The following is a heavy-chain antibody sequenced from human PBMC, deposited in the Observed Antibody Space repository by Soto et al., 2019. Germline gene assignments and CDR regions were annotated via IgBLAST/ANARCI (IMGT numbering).Heavy chain of an antibody. CDR3: ARENYYDSSGYYYVDY. J-gene: IGHJ4*02. Sequence: SETLSLTCTVSGGSISSYYWSWIRQPPGKGLEWIGYIYYSGSTNYNPSLKSRVTISVDTSKNQFSLKLSSVTAADTAVYYCARENYYDSSGYYYVDYWGQGTLVTVSS. CDR2: IYYSGST. CDR1: GGSISSYY. D-gene: IGHD3-22*01. V-gene: IGHV4-59*01.